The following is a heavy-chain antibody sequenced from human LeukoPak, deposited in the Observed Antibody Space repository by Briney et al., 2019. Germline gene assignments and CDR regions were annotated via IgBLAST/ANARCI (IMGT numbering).Heavy chain of an antibody. V-gene: IGHV4-39*01. J-gene: IGHJ4*01. CDR2: INSGGST. D-gene: IGHD5/OR15-5a*01. CDR3: GARRVGPLRPLAY. Sequence: SETLSLTCTVSSGSISSSSYYWGWIRQPPGKGLEWIGNINSGGSTYYNVALESRVTISVDTSKNQFSLRLSSVTAADTAVYSCGARRVGPLRPLAYWHQGTLVTVSS. CDR1: SGSISSSSYY.